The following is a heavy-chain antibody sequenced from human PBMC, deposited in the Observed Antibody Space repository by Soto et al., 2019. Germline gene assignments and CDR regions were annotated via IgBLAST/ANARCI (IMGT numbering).Heavy chain of an antibody. CDR2: FEPEDGET. Sequence: ASVKVSCKVSGPTLIELSMHWVRQAPGKGLEWMGGFEPEDGETIYAQKFQGRVTMTEDTSIDTAYMEVSSLRSEDTAVYFCARRFRDASTWYGVHWLDPWGQGTLVTVSS. J-gene: IGHJ5*02. CDR3: ARRFRDASTWYGVHWLDP. V-gene: IGHV1-24*01. CDR1: GPTLIELS. D-gene: IGHD3-3*01.